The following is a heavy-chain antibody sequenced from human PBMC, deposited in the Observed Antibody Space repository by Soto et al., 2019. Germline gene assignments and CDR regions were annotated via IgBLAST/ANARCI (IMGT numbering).Heavy chain of an antibody. J-gene: IGHJ6*02. D-gene: IGHD2-21*02. Sequence: SETLPVTCTVSCGSISGDYWSWIRQPPGKGLEWIGYMYNTGSTVYNPSFKSRVTISVDTSKNQFSLKLNSVTAADTAVYYCARDLWGYCGTDRYPLDVCAQGTTVTGSS. CDR2: MYNTGST. V-gene: IGHV4-59*01. CDR3: ARDLWGYCGTDRYPLDV. CDR1: CGSISGDY.